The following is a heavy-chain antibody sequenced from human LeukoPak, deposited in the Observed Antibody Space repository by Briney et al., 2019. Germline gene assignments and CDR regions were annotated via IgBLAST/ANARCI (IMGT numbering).Heavy chain of an antibody. CDR1: GFTFSSYS. J-gene: IGHJ4*02. Sequence: GGSLRLSCAASGFTFSSYSMNWVRQAPGKGLEWVSSISSSSSYIYYVDSVKGRFTISRDNAKNSLYLQMNSLRAEDTAVYYCARDRGPGRKWLASDYWGQGTLVTVSS. D-gene: IGHD6-19*01. CDR2: ISSSSSYI. V-gene: IGHV3-21*01. CDR3: ARDRGPGRKWLASDY.